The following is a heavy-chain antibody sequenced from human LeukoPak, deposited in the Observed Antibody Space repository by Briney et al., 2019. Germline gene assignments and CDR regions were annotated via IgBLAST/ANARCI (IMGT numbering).Heavy chain of an antibody. J-gene: IGHJ4*02. CDR1: GFTFSSYA. V-gene: IGHV3-23*01. Sequence: PGGSLRLSCAASGFTFSSYAMSWVRQAPGKGPEWVSAISGSGGSTYYADSVKGRFTISRDNSKNTLYLQMNSLRAEDTAVYYCAKDYVWGIHQFDYWGQGTLVTVSS. CDR2: ISGSGGST. CDR3: AKDYVWGIHQFDY. D-gene: IGHD3-16*01.